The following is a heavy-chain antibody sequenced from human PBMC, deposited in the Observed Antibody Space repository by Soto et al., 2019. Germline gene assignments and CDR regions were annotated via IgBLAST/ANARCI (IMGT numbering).Heavy chain of an antibody. V-gene: IGHV3-30*18. CDR3: AKDLVSVVVVPAAKPYTTPHYYYYGMDV. CDR1: GFTFSSYG. Sequence: QVQLVESGGGVVQPGRSLRLSCAASGFTFSSYGMHWVRQAPGKGLEWVAVISYDGSNKYYADSVKGRFTISRDNSKNTMYLQMNSLKAEDTAVSYCAKDLVSVVVVPAAKPYTTPHYYYYGMDVWGQGTTVTISS. CDR2: ISYDGSNK. D-gene: IGHD2-2*02. J-gene: IGHJ6*02.